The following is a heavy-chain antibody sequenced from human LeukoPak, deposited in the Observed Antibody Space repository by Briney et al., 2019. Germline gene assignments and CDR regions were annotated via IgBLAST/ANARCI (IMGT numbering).Heavy chain of an antibody. J-gene: IGHJ4*02. V-gene: IGHV3-30-3*01. Sequence: GRSLRLSCAASGFTFSSYAMHWVRQAPGKGLEWVAVISYDGSNKYYADSVKGRFTISRDNSKNTLYLQMNSLRAEDTAVYYCARDSIVGATTGVDYWGQGTLVIVSS. CDR3: ARDSIVGATTGVDY. CDR2: ISYDGSNK. CDR1: GFTFSSYA. D-gene: IGHD1-26*01.